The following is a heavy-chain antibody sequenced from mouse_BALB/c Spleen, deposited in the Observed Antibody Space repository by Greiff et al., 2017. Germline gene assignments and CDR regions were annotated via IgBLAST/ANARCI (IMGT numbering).Heavy chain of an antibody. CDR3: TRDPSFITTEGFAY. Sequence: EVKVVESGTVLARPGASVKMSCKASGYSFTSYWMHWVKQRPGQGLEWIGAIYPGNSDTSYNQKFKGKAKLTAVTSASTAYMELSSLTNEDSAVYYCTRDPSFITTEGFAYWGQGTLVTVSA. V-gene: IGHV1-5*01. CDR2: IYPGNSDT. CDR1: GYSFTSYW. J-gene: IGHJ3*01. D-gene: IGHD1-1*01.